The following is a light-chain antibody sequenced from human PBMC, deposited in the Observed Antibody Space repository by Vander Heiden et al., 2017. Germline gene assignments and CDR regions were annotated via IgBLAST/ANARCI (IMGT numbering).Light chain of an antibody. V-gene: IGLV1-47*02. J-gene: IGLJ2*01. CDR2: SDK. CDR1: ISNTGGNL. CDR3: ATWDNSLSGRGI. Sequence: QSVLTQPPSASGTVGQRVTISCSGSISNTGGNLVYWYQRCPGPAPKLLIYSDKQRPSGVPDRFSGSKSGPSASLAISGLRSEDEADYYCATWDNSLSGRGIFGGGTKLTVV.